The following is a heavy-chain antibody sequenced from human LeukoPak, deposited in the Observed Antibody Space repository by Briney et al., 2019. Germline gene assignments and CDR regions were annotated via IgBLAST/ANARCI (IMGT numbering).Heavy chain of an antibody. CDR1: GYTFTSYG. CDR3: AGAMGGTYYYDSTWFDP. J-gene: IGHJ5*02. V-gene: IGHV1-18*01. Sequence: DSVKVSCKASGYTFTSYGISWVRQAPGQGLEWMGWISAYNGNTNYAQKLQGRVTMTTDTSTSTAYMELRSLRSDETAVYYCAGAMGGTYYYDSTWFDPWGQGTLVTVSS. CDR2: ISAYNGNT. D-gene: IGHD3-22*01.